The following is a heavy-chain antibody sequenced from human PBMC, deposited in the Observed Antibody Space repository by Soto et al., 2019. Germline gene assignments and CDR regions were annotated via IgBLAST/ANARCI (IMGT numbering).Heavy chain of an antibody. V-gene: IGHV3-30*18. D-gene: IGHD6-19*01. CDR3: AKELIAVAGKSLTPGYYYYGMDV. Sequence: GGSLRLSCVASGFTFSSYGMHWVRQAPGKGLEWVAVISYDGSNKYYADSVKGRFTISRDNSKNTLYLQMNSLRAEDTAVYYCAKELIAVAGKSLTPGYYYYGMDVWGQGTTVTVSS. CDR1: GFTFSSYG. CDR2: ISYDGSNK. J-gene: IGHJ6*02.